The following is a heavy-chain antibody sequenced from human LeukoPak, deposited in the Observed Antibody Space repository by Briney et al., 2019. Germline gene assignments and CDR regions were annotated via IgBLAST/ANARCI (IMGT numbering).Heavy chain of an antibody. V-gene: IGHV1-18*01. CDR1: GYTFTSYA. CDR3: AREDTAMVIPFDC. D-gene: IGHD5-18*01. J-gene: IGHJ4*02. CDR2: ISAYIGNT. Sequence: ASVKVSCRASGYTFTSYAISWVRQAPGQGLEWMGRISAYIGNTNYAQKLQGRVTMTTDTSTHTAYMELTSLRSEDTAVYYCAREDTAMVIPFDCWGQGNLVTVSS.